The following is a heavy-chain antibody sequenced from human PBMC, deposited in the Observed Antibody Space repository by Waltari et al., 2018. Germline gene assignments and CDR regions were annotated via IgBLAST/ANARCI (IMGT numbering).Heavy chain of an antibody. V-gene: IGHV1-69*13. Sequence: QVQLVQSGAEVKKPGSSVKVSCKASGGTFSSYAISLVRQAPGQGLEWMGRIIPIFGTANYAQKFQGRVTITADKSSSTAYMELSSLRSEDTAVYYCARDGGYRSSWLPYYFDYWGQGTLVTVSS. CDR1: GGTFSSYA. D-gene: IGHD6-13*01. CDR2: IIPIFGTA. J-gene: IGHJ4*02. CDR3: ARDGGYRSSWLPYYFDY.